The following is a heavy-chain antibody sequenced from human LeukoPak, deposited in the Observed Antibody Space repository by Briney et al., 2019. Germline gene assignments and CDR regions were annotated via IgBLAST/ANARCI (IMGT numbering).Heavy chain of an antibody. CDR2: IFYTGNT. CDR1: GGSISSSNYY. Sequence: SETPSLTCTVSGGSISSSNYYWGWIRQPPGKGLEWIGSIFYTGNTYDNPSLKSRVIMSVDTSKNQFSLKLSSVTAADTAMYYCARLGPYYDFWSGYLPIDYWGQGTLVTVSS. J-gene: IGHJ4*02. D-gene: IGHD3-3*01. CDR3: ARLGPYYDFWSGYLPIDY. V-gene: IGHV4-39*01.